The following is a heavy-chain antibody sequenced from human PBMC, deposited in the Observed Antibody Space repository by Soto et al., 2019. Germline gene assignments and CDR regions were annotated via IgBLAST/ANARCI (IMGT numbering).Heavy chain of an antibody. CDR1: GFPFSSYS. J-gene: IGHJ6*02. V-gene: IGHV3-48*01. CDR3: ASESYGYSYAYYYSGMDV. CDR2: ISSSSSTI. Sequence: EVQLVESGGGLVQPGGSLRLSCAASGFPFSSYSMNWVRQAPGKGLEWVSYISSSSSTIYYADSVKGRFTISRDNAQNSLSLQMNSLIAEDTAVYYCASESYGYSYAYYYSGMDVWGQGTTVTVSS. D-gene: IGHD5-18*01.